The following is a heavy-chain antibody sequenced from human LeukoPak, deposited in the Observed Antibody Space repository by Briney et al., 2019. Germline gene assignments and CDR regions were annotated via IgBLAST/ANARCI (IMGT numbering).Heavy chain of an antibody. CDR3: ARDRGSYDMDY. D-gene: IGHD1-26*01. CDR1: GGTFSSYA. J-gene: IGHJ4*02. V-gene: IGHV1-69*05. CDR2: IIPIFGTA. Sequence: ASVKVSCKASGGTFSSYAISWVRQAPGQGLEWMGRIIPIFGTANYAQKFQGRVTITTDESTSTAYMELSSLRSEDTAVYYCARDRGSYDMDYWRQGTLVTVSS.